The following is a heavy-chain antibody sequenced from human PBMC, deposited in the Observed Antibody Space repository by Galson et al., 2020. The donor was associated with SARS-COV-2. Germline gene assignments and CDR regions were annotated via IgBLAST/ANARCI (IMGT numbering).Heavy chain of an antibody. V-gene: IGHV3-53*01. D-gene: IGHD6-19*01. CDR3: SSSAVAGHIYFDY. J-gene: IGHJ4*02. CDR2: IYSGGST. Sequence: GGSLRLSCAASGFTVSSNYMSWVRQAPGKGLEWVSVIYSGGSTYYADSVKGRFTISRDNSKNTLYLQMNSLRAEDTAVYYCSSSAVAGHIYFDYWGQGTLVTVSS. CDR1: GFTVSSNY.